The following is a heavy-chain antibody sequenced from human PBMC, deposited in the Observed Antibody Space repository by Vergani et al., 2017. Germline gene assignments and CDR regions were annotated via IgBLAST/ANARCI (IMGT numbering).Heavy chain of an antibody. J-gene: IGHJ6*03. CDR1: GYTFTSYG. V-gene: IGHV1-18*01. CDR2: ISAYNGNT. Sequence: QVQLVQSGAEVKKPGASVKVSCKASGYTFTSYGISWVRQAPGQGLEWMGWISAYNGNTNYAQKLQGRVTMTTDTSTSTAYMELRSLRSDDTAVYYCAREDIVVVVAATHPHYYYYYMDVWGKGTTVTVSS. CDR3: AREDIVVVVAATHPHYYYYYMDV. D-gene: IGHD2-15*01.